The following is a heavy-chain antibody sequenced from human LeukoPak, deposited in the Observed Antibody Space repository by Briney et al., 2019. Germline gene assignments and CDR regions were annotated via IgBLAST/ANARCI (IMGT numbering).Heavy chain of an antibody. Sequence: GGSLRLSCAASGFTFSNAWMSWVRQAPGKGLEWVGRIKSKTDGGTKDYAAPVKGRFSISRDDSKTTLYLQMNSLKTEDTAVYYCTTGYYYYQGGAFDIWGQGTMVTVSS. D-gene: IGHD3-22*01. J-gene: IGHJ3*02. CDR1: GFTFSNAW. CDR3: TTGYYYYQGGAFDI. V-gene: IGHV3-15*01. CDR2: IKSKTDGGTK.